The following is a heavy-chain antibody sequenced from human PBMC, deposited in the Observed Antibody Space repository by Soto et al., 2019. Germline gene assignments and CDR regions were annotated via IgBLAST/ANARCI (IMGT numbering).Heavy chain of an antibody. D-gene: IGHD4-4*01. CDR1: GASFSNYY. CDR2: ITHSGST. J-gene: IGHJ4*02. Sequence: PSETLSLTCTVSGASFSNYYWSWIRQSPGKGLEWIGEITHSGSTNYNPSLKSRVTILLETSKHQFSLKLTSLTAADTAVYYCARGGKVTTHLYYFDYWGQGTLVTVSS. V-gene: IGHV4-34*01. CDR3: ARGGKVTTHLYYFDY.